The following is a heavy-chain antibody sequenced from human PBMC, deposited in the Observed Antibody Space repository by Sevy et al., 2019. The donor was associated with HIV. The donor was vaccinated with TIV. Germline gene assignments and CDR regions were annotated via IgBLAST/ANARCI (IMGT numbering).Heavy chain of an antibody. Sequence: GGSLRLSCAASGFTFSSYGMHWVRQAPGKWLEWVAFIWYDGTDKYYADSVKGRFTISRDNSKNTLYLQMNSLRAEDTAVYYCASDILTGSDYWGQGTLVTVSS. J-gene: IGHJ4*02. CDR2: IWYDGTDK. CDR3: ASDILTGSDY. D-gene: IGHD3-9*01. V-gene: IGHV3-30*02. CDR1: GFTFSSYG.